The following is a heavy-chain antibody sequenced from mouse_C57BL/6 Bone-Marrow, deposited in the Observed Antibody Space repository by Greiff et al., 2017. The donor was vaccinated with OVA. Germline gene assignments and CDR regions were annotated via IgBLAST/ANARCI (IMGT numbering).Heavy chain of an antibody. D-gene: IGHD1-1*01. CDR2: IYPRSGNT. J-gene: IGHJ1*03. CDR3: ARGATYGSRSYWYFDV. Sequence: QVQLQQSGAELVRPGASVKLSCKASGYTFTSYGISWVKQRTGQGLEWIGEIYPRSGNTYYNEKFKGKATLTADKSSSTAYMELRSLTSEDSAVYFCARGATYGSRSYWYFDVWGTGTTVTVSS. V-gene: IGHV1-81*01. CDR1: GYTFTSYG.